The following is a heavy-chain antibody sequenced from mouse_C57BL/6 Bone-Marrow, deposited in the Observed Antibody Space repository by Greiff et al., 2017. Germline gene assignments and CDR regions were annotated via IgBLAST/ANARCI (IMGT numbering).Heavy chain of an antibody. CDR1: GFTFSDYG. D-gene: IGHD2-14*01. CDR3: SGYYWYEAVDF. J-gene: IGHJ4*01. Sequence: DVMLVESGGGLVKPGGSLKLSCAASGFTFSDYGMHWVRQAPEKGLEWVAYISSGSSTIYYADTVKGRATISRDNATNTLFLQLHSLTSEDSAMXYYSGYYWYEAVDFWGQGTTVTVSS. V-gene: IGHV5-17*01. CDR2: ISSGSSTI.